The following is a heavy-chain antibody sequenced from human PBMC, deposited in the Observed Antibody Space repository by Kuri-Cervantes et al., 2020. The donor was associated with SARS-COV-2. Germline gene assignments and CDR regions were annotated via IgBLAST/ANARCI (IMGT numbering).Heavy chain of an antibody. V-gene: IGHV4-30-2*01. Sequence: SETLSLTCTVSGGSLSDGGYSWSWIRQPPGKGLEWIGYIYHSESTFNSPSLNSRVTMSVDRSKNQFSLRLNSVTAADTAVYYCARRVVTTIGAYYFDYWGQGALVTVSS. J-gene: IGHJ4*02. CDR1: GGSLSDGGYS. CDR3: ARRVVTTIGAYYFDY. D-gene: IGHD2-21*02. CDR2: IYHSEST.